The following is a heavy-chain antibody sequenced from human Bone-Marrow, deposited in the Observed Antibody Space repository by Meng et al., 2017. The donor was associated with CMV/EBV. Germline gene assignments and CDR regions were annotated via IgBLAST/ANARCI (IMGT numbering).Heavy chain of an antibody. V-gene: IGHV1-69*02. Sequence: KISCAASGGTFSSYTISWVRQAPGQGLEWMGRIIPILGIANYAQKFQGRVTITADKSTSTAYMELSSLRSEDTAVYYCATAAGTYYYYYGMDVWGQGTTVTVSS. CDR3: ATAAGTYYYYYGMDV. J-gene: IGHJ6*02. CDR2: IIPILGIA. D-gene: IGHD6-13*01. CDR1: GGTFSSYT.